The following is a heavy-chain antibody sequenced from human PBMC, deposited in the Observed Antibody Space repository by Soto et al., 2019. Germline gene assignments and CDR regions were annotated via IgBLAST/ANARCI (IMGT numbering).Heavy chain of an antibody. D-gene: IGHD7-27*01. CDR1: GGSFSGYY. CDR2: INHSGST. J-gene: IGHJ4*02. V-gene: IGHV4-34*01. CDR3: ARGWGRIFDY. Sequence: QVQLQQWGAGLLKPSETLSLTCAVYGGSFSGYYWSWIRQPPGKGLEWIGEINHSGSTNYNPSLKRRVTISVDTSKNPFSLKLSSVTAADTAVYYCARGWGRIFDYWGQGTLVTVSS.